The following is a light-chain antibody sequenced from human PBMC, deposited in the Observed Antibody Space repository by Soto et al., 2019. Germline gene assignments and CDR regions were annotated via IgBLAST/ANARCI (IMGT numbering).Light chain of an antibody. J-gene: IGLJ1*01. CDR2: GDK. V-gene: IGLV1-40*01. CDR3: QSYDSSLNRV. CDR1: SSNIGANYD. Sequence: QSALSQPPSVSGAPGQRITISCTGSSSNIGANYDVHWYRQVPGTAPKLLMSGDKNRPSGVADQISGSKSGTSASLAITRLQAEDEADYYCQSYDSSLNRVFGTGTKVTVL.